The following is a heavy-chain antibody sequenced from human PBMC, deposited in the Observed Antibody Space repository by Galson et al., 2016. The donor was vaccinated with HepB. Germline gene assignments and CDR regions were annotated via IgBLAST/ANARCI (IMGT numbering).Heavy chain of an antibody. D-gene: IGHD3-16*01. CDR1: GSSVKSSSYF. V-gene: IGHV4-61*05. J-gene: IGHJ6*02. CDR2: IYYSGST. Sequence: SETLSLTCTVSGSSVKSSSYFWGWIRQPPGRGLEWIGYIYYSGSTNYNPSLKSRLTMSQDTSKNQLYMKLYSVTAADTALYYYARLGGAYRRGGMDVWGQGITVTVSS. CDR3: ARLGGAYRRGGMDV.